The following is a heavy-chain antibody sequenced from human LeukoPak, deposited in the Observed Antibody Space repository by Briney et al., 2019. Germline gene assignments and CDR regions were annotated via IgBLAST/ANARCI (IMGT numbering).Heavy chain of an antibody. CDR2: IKHDGSDK. CDR3: ARVGLFNYYGSGSPSGGPYYYYGMDV. Sequence: PGGSLRLSCSASGFTFSNYWMTWVRQSPGKGLEWVAIIKHDGSDKYCVDSVKGRFTISRDNAKNSLYLQMSSLRAEDTAVYYCARVGLFNYYGSGSPSGGPYYYYGMDVWGQGTTVTVSS. J-gene: IGHJ6*02. D-gene: IGHD3-10*01. V-gene: IGHV3-7*01. CDR1: GFTFSNYW.